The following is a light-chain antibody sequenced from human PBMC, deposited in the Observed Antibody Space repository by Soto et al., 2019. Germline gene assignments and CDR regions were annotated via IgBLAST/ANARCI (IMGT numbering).Light chain of an antibody. Sequence: DIQMTQFPSSLSASVGDRVTITCRASQGIRNDLAWYQQKPAKAPKRLIYAASSLQSGVPSRFSGSGSGTEFTLAISSLQPEDFATFYCLQHSTYPLTFGQGTMVEIK. CDR2: AAS. V-gene: IGKV1-17*01. CDR3: LQHSTYPLT. CDR1: QGIRND. J-gene: IGKJ1*01.